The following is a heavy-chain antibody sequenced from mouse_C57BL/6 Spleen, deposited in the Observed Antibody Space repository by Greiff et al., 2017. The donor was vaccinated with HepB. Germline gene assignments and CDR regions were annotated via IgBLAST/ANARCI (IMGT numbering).Heavy chain of an antibody. CDR2: INPNNGGT. CDR3: ARIYYGSSGYFDV. J-gene: IGHJ1*03. D-gene: IGHD1-1*01. CDR1: GYTFTDYN. Sequence: EVQLQQSGPELVKPGASVKIPCKASGYTFTDYNMDWVKQSHGKSLEWIGDINPNNGGTIYNQKFKGKATLTVDKSSSTAYMELRSLTSEDTAVYYCARIYYGSSGYFDVWGTGTTVTVSS. V-gene: IGHV1-18*01.